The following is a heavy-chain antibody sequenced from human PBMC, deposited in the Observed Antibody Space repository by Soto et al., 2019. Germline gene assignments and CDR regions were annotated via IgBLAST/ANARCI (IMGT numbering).Heavy chain of an antibody. CDR3: ARDVLLWFGELLGPDAFDI. CDR2: ISSSSSTI. Sequence: GGSLRLSCAASGFTFSSYSMNWVRQAPGKGLEWVSYISSSSSTIYYADSVKGRFTISRDNAKNSLYPQMNSLRDEDTAVYYCARDVLLWFGELLGPDAFDIWGQGTMVTVSS. V-gene: IGHV3-48*02. D-gene: IGHD3-10*01. J-gene: IGHJ3*02. CDR1: GFTFSSYS.